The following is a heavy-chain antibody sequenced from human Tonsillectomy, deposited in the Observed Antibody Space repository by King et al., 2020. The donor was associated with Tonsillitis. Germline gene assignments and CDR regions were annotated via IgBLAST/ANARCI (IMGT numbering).Heavy chain of an antibody. CDR3: AREWVNRQWLDLPGFDP. J-gene: IGHJ5*02. D-gene: IGHD6-19*01. Sequence: VQLQQWGAGLLKPSETLSLTCAVYGGSFSGYYWSWIRQPPGKGLEWIGEINHSGSTNYNPSLKSVVTISVDTSKNQFSLKLSSVTAADTAVYYCAREWVNRQWLDLPGFDPWGQGTLVTVSS. CDR2: INHSGST. CDR1: GGSFSGYY. V-gene: IGHV4-34*01.